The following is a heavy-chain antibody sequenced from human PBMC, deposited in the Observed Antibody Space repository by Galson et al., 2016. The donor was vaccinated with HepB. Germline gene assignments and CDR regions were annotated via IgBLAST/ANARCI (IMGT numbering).Heavy chain of an antibody. CDR3: AKDLHYEIARSSSDFWRGLARRQNAGDADVDV. CDR1: GFSVYV. V-gene: IGHV3-23*01. J-gene: IGHJ6*02. Sequence: SLRLSCAASGFSVYVMSWVRQAPGKGLEWVATFSGYDSSAFYADSVKGRFTIARDSSKKTLFLQMNSLRVDDTARYFCAKDLHYEIARSSSDFWRGLARRQNAGDADVDVWGQGTTVIVSS. D-gene: IGHD3-3*01. CDR2: FSGYDSSA.